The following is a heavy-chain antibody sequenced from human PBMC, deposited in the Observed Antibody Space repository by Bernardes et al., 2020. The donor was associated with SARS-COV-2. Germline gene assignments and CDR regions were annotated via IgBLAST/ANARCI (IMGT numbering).Heavy chain of an antibody. CDR2: VYYSGIT. CDR3: ARSEYSSLSITWFDS. J-gene: IGHJ5*01. V-gene: IGHV4-61*01. CDR1: GDSVNSANYY. D-gene: IGHD6-6*01. Sequence: SETLSLTCSVSGDSVNSANYYWSWIRQSPGKALEWLGYVYYSGITHYNPSLTGRVSISVDPSKSQFSLRLISATAADTAVYYCARSEYSSLSITWFDSWGQGTLVTVFS.